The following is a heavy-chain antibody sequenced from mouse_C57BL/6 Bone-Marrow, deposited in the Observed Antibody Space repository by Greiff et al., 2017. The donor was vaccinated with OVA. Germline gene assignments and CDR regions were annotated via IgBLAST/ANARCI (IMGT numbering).Heavy chain of an antibody. V-gene: IGHV1-15*01. Sequence: VQLQQSGAELVRPGASVTLSCKASGYTFTDYEMHWVKQTPVHGLEWIGAIDPETGGTAYNQKFKGKAILTADKSSSTAYMELRSLTSEDSAVYYCTREEWLLRYFDYWGQGTTLTVSS. CDR3: TREEWLLRYFDY. CDR1: GYTFTDYE. CDR2: IDPETGGT. D-gene: IGHD2-3*01. J-gene: IGHJ2*01.